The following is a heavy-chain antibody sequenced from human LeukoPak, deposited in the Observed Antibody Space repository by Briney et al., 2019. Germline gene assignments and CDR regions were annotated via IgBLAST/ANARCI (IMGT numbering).Heavy chain of an antibody. CDR2: MNPNSGNT. CDR3: ARGPAAAGVHWFDP. D-gene: IGHD6-13*01. J-gene: IGHJ5*02. CDR1: GYTFTGYY. V-gene: IGHV1-8*02. Sequence: ASVKVFCKASGYTFTGYYMHWVRQATGQGLEWMGWMNPNSGNTGYAQKFQGRVTMTRNTSISTAYMELSSLRSEDTAVYYCARGPAAAGVHWFDPWGQGTLVTVSS.